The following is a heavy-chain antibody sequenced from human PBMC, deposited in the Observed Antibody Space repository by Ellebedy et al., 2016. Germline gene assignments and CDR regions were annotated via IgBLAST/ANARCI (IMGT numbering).Heavy chain of an antibody. CDR3: ARDWGGYCSGVSCYGNWFDP. Sequence: GGSLRLSCAASGSTFRNSAMSWVRQAPGKGLEWVGRIKSKTHGGTIDYAAPVKGRFTISRDDSENTLYLQMNSLRVEDTAVYYCARDWGGYCSGVSCYGNWFDPWGQGTLVTVSS. V-gene: IGHV3-15*01. J-gene: IGHJ5*02. D-gene: IGHD2-15*01. CDR2: IKSKTHGGTI. CDR1: GSTFRNSA.